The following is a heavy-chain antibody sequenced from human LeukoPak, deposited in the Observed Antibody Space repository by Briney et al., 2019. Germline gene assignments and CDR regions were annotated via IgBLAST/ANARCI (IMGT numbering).Heavy chain of an antibody. Sequence: GASVKVSCKASGYTFTSYDINWVRQATGQGLEWMGWMNPNSGNTGYAQKFQGRVTMTRNTSISTAYMELSSLRSEDTAVYYCARGDYGDYEEEVSWFDPWGQGTLVTVSS. V-gene: IGHV1-8*01. CDR1: GYTFTSYD. J-gene: IGHJ5*02. CDR3: ARGDYGDYEEEVSWFDP. CDR2: MNPNSGNT. D-gene: IGHD4-17*01.